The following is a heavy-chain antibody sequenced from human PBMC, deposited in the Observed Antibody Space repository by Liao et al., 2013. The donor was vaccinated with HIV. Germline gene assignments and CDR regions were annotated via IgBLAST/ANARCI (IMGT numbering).Heavy chain of an antibody. Sequence: QVQLQESGPGLVKPSETLPLTCTVSGGSISSFQWNWIRQPAGKGLEWIGRIYTSGSTNYNPSLKSRVTMSVDTSKNQFSLKLSSVTAADTAVYYCARGQYQLLRGLDYWGQGTLVTVSS. CDR3: ARGQYQLLRGLDY. CDR2: IYTSGST. J-gene: IGHJ4*02. CDR1: GGSISSFQ. V-gene: IGHV4-4*07. D-gene: IGHD2-2*01.